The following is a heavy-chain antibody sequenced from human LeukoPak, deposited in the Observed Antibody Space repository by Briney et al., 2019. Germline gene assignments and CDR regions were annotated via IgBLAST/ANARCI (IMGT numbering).Heavy chain of an antibody. Sequence: PGRSLRLSCDASGFNFNAYAMHWVRQAPGKGLEWVSTISGGGGSTYYADSVKGRFTISRDNSKNTLYLQVNSLRAEDTAVYYCAKGGKWDVTPFDYWGQGTLVTVSS. CDR2: ISGGGGST. D-gene: IGHD1-26*01. CDR1: GFNFNAYA. V-gene: IGHV3-23*01. CDR3: AKGGKWDVTPFDY. J-gene: IGHJ4*02.